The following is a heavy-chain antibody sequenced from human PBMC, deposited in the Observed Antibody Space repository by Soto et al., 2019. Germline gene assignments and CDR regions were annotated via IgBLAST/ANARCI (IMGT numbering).Heavy chain of an antibody. J-gene: IGHJ4*02. D-gene: IGHD4-17*01. CDR1: GFTFDDYG. V-gene: IGHV3-20*01. CDR3: ARVNYGDEKYYFDY. Sequence: GGSLRLSCAASGFTFDDYGMSWVRQAPGKGLEWVSGINWNGGSTGYADSVKGRFTISRDNAKNSLYLQMNSLRAEDTALYHCARVNYGDEKYYFDYWGQGTLVTVSS. CDR2: INWNGGST.